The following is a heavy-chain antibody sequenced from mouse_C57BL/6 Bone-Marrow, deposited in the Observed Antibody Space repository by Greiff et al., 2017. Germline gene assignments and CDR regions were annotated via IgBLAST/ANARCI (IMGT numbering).Heavy chain of an antibody. CDR2: ISDGGSYT. D-gene: IGHD1-1*01. CDR1: GFTFSSYA. Sequence: EVQVVESGGGLVKPGGSLKLSCAASGFTFSSYAMSWVRQTPEKRLEWVATISDGGSYTYYPDNVKGRFTISRDNAKNNLYLQMSHLKSEDTAMYYCARDDGGYFDVWGTGTTVTVSS. J-gene: IGHJ1*03. CDR3: ARDDGGYFDV. V-gene: IGHV5-4*01.